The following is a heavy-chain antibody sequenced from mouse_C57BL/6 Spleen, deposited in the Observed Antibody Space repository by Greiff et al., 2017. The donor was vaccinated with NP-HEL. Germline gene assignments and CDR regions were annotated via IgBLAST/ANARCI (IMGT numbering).Heavy chain of an antibody. J-gene: IGHJ2*01. Sequence: DVHLVESGGGLVQPKGSLKLSCAASGFTFNTYAMHWVRQAPGKGLEWVARIRSKSSNYATYYADSVKDRFTISRDDSQSMLYLQMNNLKTEDTAMYYCVRDSGYGSSFDYWGQGTTLTVSS. CDR3: VRDSGYGSSFDY. V-gene: IGHV10-3*01. CDR2: IRSKSSNYAT. CDR1: GFTFNTYA. D-gene: IGHD1-1*01.